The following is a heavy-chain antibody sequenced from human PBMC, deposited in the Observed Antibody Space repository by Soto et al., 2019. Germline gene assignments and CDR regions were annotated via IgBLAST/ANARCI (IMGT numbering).Heavy chain of an antibody. CDR2: IYYSGST. CDR3: ARAYEGNFWSGYYGY. D-gene: IGHD3-3*01. Sequence: SETLSLTCTVSGGSISSYYWSWIRQPPGKGLEWIGYIYYSGSTNYNPSLKSRVTISVDTSKNQFSLKLSSVTAADTAVYYCARAYEGNFWSGYYGYWGQGTLVTVSS. V-gene: IGHV4-59*01. J-gene: IGHJ4*02. CDR1: GGSISSYY.